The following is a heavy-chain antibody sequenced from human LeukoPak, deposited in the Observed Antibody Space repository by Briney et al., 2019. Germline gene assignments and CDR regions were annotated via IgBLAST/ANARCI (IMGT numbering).Heavy chain of an antibody. J-gene: IGHJ5*02. CDR3: ARELDILGYCSSTSCEYNWFDP. Sequence: ASVKVSCKASGYTFTSYYMHWVRQAPGQGLEWMGIINPSGGSTSYAQKFQGRVTMTRDTSTSTVYMELSSLRSEDTAVYYCARELDILGYCSSTSCEYNWFDPWGQGTLVTVS. CDR1: GYTFTSYY. D-gene: IGHD2-2*01. CDR2: INPSGGST. V-gene: IGHV1-46*01.